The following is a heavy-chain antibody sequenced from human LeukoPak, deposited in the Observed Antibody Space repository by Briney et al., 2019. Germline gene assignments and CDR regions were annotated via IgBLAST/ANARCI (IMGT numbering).Heavy chain of an antibody. CDR2: ISSNGGST. Sequence: PGGSLRLSCAASGFTFSSYAMHWVRQAPGKGLEYVSAISSNGGSTYYANSVKGRFTISRDNSKNTLYLQMGSLRAEDMAVYYCARDQQYQLLGSVAPMDVWGKGTTVTVSS. D-gene: IGHD2-2*01. J-gene: IGHJ6*03. CDR1: GFTFSSYA. V-gene: IGHV3-64*01. CDR3: ARDQQYQLLGSVAPMDV.